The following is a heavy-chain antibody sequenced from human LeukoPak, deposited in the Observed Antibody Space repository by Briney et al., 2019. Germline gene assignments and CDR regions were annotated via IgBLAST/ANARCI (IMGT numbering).Heavy chain of an antibody. D-gene: IGHD3-3*01. V-gene: IGHV1-2*02. CDR2: INPNSGGT. J-gene: IGHJ6*02. CDR3: ARDAHSIWSGPNYTPYYYGMDV. CDR1: GYTFTGYY. Sequence: ASVKVSCKASGYTFTGYYMHWVRQAPGQGLEWMGWINPNSGGTNYAQKFQGRVTMTRDTSISTAYMELSRLRSDDTAVYYCARDAHSIWSGPNYTPYYYGMDVWGQGTTVTVSS.